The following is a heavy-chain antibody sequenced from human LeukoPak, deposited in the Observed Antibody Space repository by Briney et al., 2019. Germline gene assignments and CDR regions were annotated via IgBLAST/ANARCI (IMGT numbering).Heavy chain of an antibody. CDR1: GFTFSGFW. V-gene: IGHV3-23*01. J-gene: IGHJ6*02. CDR2: ISGSGGST. CDR3: ARRHVVTIFGVVISPRAHYGMDV. D-gene: IGHD3-3*01. Sequence: GGSLRLSCAVSGFTFSGFWMSWVRQAPGKGLEWVSAISGSGGSTYYADSVKGRFTISRDNSKNTLYLQMNSLRAEDTAVYYCARRHVVTIFGVVISPRAHYGMDVWGQGTTVTVSS.